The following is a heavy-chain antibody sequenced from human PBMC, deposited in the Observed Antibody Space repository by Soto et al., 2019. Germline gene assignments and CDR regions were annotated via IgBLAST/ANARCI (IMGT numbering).Heavy chain of an antibody. Sequence: EVHLVESGGGLVQPGGSLRLSCAVSGFTFTTYWMHWVRQAPGKGLVWVSRINSDGSITSYADSVKGRFTISRDNANNTLYLHMNSLRAEDTAVYYCARDRDTYGYANLDYWGQGTLVTVSS. CDR1: GFTFTTYW. V-gene: IGHV3-74*01. D-gene: IGHD5-18*01. CDR3: ARDRDTYGYANLDY. CDR2: INSDGSIT. J-gene: IGHJ4*02.